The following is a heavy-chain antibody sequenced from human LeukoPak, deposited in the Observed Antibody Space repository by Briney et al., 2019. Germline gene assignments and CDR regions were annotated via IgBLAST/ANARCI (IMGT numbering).Heavy chain of an antibody. CDR1: GFTFSNAC. J-gene: IGHJ4*02. V-gene: IGHV3-15*01. Sequence: GGSLRLSCAASGFTFSNACMSWVRQAPGKGLEWVGHIKSKTDGGTTDFAAPVKGRFTISRDDSENTLFLQVNSLKTEDTAVYYCTTGTWIQLWLPDYWGQGTLVTVSS. CDR2: IKSKTDGGTT. D-gene: IGHD5-18*01. CDR3: TTGTWIQLWLPDY.